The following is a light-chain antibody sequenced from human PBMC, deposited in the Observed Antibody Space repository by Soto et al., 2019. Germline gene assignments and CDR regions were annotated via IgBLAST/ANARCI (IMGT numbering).Light chain of an antibody. CDR1: QSVSSNY. Sequence: DIVLTQSPDTLSLSPGERATLSCSASQSVSSNYLAWYQQKPGQAPRLLIYGASTRATGIPDRFSGSGSGTDFTLTISRLEPEDFAVYYCQQYGSSSYTFGQGTRLESK. CDR2: GAS. CDR3: QQYGSSSYT. J-gene: IGKJ2*01. V-gene: IGKV3-20*01.